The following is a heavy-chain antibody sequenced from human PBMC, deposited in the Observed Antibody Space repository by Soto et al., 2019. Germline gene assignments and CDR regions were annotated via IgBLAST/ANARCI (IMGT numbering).Heavy chain of an antibody. V-gene: IGHV3-23*01. Sequence: EVQLLESGGGLVQPGGSLRLSCAASGFTFSSYAMSWVRQAPGKGLEWVSAISGSGGSTYYADSVKGRFTISRDNSKNRLYLQMNSLRAEDTAVYYCAKSGRGIVVPAAILKFDYWGQGTLVTVSS. CDR3: AKSGRGIVVPAAILKFDY. D-gene: IGHD2-2*01. J-gene: IGHJ4*02. CDR1: GFTFSSYA. CDR2: ISGSGGST.